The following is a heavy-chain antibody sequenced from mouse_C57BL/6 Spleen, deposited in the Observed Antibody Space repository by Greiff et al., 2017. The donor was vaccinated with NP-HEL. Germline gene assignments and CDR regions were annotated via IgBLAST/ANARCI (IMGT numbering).Heavy chain of an antibody. V-gene: IGHV1-69*01. Sequence: QVQLHHPWSYLFIPVASVKLSCKASGYTFTSYWMHWVKQRPGQGLEWIGEIDPSDSYTNYNQKFKGKSTLTVDKSSSTAYMQLSSLTSEDSAVYYCARDIRDYGSSYPFAYWGQGTLVTVSA. CDR2: IDPSDSYT. D-gene: IGHD1-1*01. CDR3: ARDIRDYGSSYPFAY. CDR1: GYTFTSYW. J-gene: IGHJ3*01.